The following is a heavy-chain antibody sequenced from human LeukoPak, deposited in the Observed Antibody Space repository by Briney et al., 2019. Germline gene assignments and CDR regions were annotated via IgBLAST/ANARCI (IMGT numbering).Heavy chain of an antibody. Sequence: PGGSLRLSCAASGFTFSTYWMTWVRQAPGKGLEWVANIKQDGNEKYYVDSVKGRFTISRDNAKNSLYLQMNSPRAEDTAVYYCARSRAATGPLKADWFDPWGQGTLVTVSS. D-gene: IGHD6-13*01. CDR1: GFTFSTYW. CDR3: ARSRAATGPLKADWFDP. V-gene: IGHV3-7*01. J-gene: IGHJ5*02. CDR2: IKQDGNEK.